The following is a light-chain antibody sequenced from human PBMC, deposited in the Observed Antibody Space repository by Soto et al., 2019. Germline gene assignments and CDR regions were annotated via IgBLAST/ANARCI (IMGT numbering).Light chain of an antibody. CDR1: QGINSY. CDR2: AAS. Sequence: DIQLTQSPSVLSASVGDRVTITCRASQGINSYLAWYQQKPGKVPKLLIYAASTLHSGVPSRFSGSGSGTEFTLTISSLQPEDFATYYCQKLNSYPRTFGQGTKVEIK. V-gene: IGKV1-9*01. J-gene: IGKJ1*01. CDR3: QKLNSYPRT.